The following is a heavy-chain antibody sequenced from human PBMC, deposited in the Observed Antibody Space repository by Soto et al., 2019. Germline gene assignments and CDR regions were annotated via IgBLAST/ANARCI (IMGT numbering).Heavy chain of an antibody. D-gene: IGHD3-22*01. CDR1: GGSIYTYY. J-gene: IGHJ4*02. CDR3: ARGDSSGYAFDF. Sequence: PSETLSLTCNVSGGSIYTYYWNWIRQSPGKGLEWVGYISDGGSTNYNPSLKSRVTISVETSKKQVSLKLSSVTAADTAVYYCARGDSSGYAFDFWGQGTLVTVSS. CDR2: ISDGGST. V-gene: IGHV4-59*08.